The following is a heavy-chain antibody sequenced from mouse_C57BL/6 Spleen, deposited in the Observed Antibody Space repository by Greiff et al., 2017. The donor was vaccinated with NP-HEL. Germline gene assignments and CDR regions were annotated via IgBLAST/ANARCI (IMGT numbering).Heavy chain of an antibody. CDR1: GYTFTSYR. J-gene: IGHJ3*01. D-gene: IGHD2-3*01. V-gene: IGHV1-50*01. CDR3: ARDDGYRFAY. Sequence: QVQLQQPGAELVKPGASVKLSCKASGYTFTSYRMQWVKQRPGQGLEWIGEIDPSDSYTNYNQKFKGKATLTVDTSSSTAYMQLSSLTSEDSAVYYCARDDGYRFAYWGQGTLVTVSA. CDR2: IDPSDSYT.